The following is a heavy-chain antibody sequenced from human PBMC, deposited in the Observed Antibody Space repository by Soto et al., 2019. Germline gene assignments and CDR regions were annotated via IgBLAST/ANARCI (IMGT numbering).Heavy chain of an antibody. J-gene: IGHJ4*02. CDR3: ARIPWQLSFDD. CDR2: INRHGDST. V-gene: IGHV3-20*04. CDR1: GYGFDEYG. D-gene: IGHD6-6*01. Sequence: GGSLRLSCAASGYGFDEYGMSWVRQGPGKGLEWVSGINRHGDSTGYADSVKGRFTISRDNAKNSLYLQMNGLRAEDTAVYYCARIPWQLSFDDWGQGTQVTVSS.